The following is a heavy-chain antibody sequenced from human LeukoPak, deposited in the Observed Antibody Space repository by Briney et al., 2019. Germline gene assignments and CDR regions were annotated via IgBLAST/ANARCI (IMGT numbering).Heavy chain of an antibody. J-gene: IGHJ5*02. Sequence: GESLKISCKASGYSFISYWIGWVRKMHGKGRKWLGIIYPGESDPRYSPSFQGQVTISADKSISTASLQWSSLKASDTTMYYCARQKYSSSWYVWFDPWGQGTLVTVSS. CDR1: GYSFISYW. CDR3: ARQKYSSSWYVWFDP. V-gene: IGHV5-51*01. D-gene: IGHD6-13*01. CDR2: IYPGESDP.